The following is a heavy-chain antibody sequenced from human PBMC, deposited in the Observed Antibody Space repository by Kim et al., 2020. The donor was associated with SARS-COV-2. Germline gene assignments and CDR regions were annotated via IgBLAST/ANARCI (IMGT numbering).Heavy chain of an antibody. CDR3: ARHSTNGGGCYCLLDC. J-gene: IGHJ4*02. Sequence: SETLSLTCTVSGGSLSGGTFFWGWIRQPPGKGLEWIGSIYYSGSTYYNPSLESRVTISVDTSKNQFSLKLSSVTAADTAVYYCARHSTNGGGCYCLLDCWGQGTLVTVSS. CDR1: GGSLSGGTFF. V-gene: IGHV4-39*01. CDR2: IYYSGST. D-gene: IGHD2-15*01.